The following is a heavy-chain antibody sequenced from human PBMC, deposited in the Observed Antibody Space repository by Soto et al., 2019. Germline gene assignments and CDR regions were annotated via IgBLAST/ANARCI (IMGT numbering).Heavy chain of an antibody. CDR1: GYTFTKYD. D-gene: IGHD2-2*02. J-gene: IGHJ5*01. CDR3: ARSDGHTFNWLDS. CDR2: MNPTSGNT. V-gene: IGHV1-8*01. Sequence: QVPLVQSGAEVKTPGASVKVSCKASGYTFTKYDMNWVRQAPGQGLEWMGWMNPTSGNTGYAQKFQGRLTMTWDTAIGIANMELSSLRNEDTAVYYCARSDGHTFNWLDSWGQGALVTVSA.